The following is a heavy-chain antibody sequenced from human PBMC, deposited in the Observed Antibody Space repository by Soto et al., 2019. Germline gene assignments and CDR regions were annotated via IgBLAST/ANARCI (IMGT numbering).Heavy chain of an antibody. CDR3: ARVGKERLEGDYYGMDV. CDR2: INPNSGGT. J-gene: IGHJ6*02. V-gene: IGHV1-2*04. CDR1: GYTFTGYY. Sequence: GASVKVSCKASGYTFTGYYMHWVRQAPGQGLEGMGWINPNSGGTNYAQKFQGWVTMTRDTSISTAYMELSRLRSDDTAVYYCARVGKERLEGDYYGMDVWGQGTTVTVSS. D-gene: IGHD1-1*01.